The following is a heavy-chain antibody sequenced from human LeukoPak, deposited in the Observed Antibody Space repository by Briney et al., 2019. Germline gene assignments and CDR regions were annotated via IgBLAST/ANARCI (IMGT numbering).Heavy chain of an antibody. CDR3: ARGPRFYYYFNY. V-gene: IGHV4-34*01. Sequence: PSETLSLPGAVYGGSFSGYYWSWIGQPPGKGLEWIGEINHSGSTNYNPSLKSRVTISVDTTKNQFSLKLSSVTAADTAVYYCARGPRFYYYFNYWGRGNLVTVSS. D-gene: IGHD2/OR15-2a*01. CDR1: GGSFSGYY. CDR2: INHSGST. J-gene: IGHJ4*02.